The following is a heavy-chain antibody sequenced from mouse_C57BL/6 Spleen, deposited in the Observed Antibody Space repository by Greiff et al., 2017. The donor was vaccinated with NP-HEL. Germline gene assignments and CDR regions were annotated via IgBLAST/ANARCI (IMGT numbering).Heavy chain of an antibody. CDR1: GYTFTSYW. V-gene: IGHV1-50*01. CDR2: IDPSDSYT. J-gene: IGHJ2*01. Sequence: VQLQQSGAELVKPGASVKLSCKASGYTFTSYWMQWVKQRPGQGLEWIGEIDPSDSYTNSNQKFKGKATLTVDTSSSTAYMQLSSLTSEDSAVYYCARFTTVVNYFDYWGQGTTLTVSS. D-gene: IGHD1-1*01. CDR3: ARFTTVVNYFDY.